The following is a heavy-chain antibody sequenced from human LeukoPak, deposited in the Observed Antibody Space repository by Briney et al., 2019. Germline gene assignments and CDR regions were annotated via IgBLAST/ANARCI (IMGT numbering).Heavy chain of an antibody. Sequence: SETLSLTCTVSGEFFSSYFWGWIRQPPGKGLEWIAYIHYNGDTNYNTSLKSRVTISVSKNQFSLQLSSVTAADTAVYYCARHITGSGSAFDLWGRGTLVTVSS. CDR3: ARHITGSGSAFDL. V-gene: IGHV4-59*08. CDR1: GEFFSSYF. CDR2: IHYNGDT. J-gene: IGHJ2*01. D-gene: IGHD3-10*01.